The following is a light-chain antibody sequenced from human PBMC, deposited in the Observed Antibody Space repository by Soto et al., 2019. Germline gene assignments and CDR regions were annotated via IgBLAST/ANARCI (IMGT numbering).Light chain of an antibody. CDR3: QQYYDWPQT. V-gene: IGKV3-15*01. Sequence: EIVMTQSPATLSVSPGERATLSCRASQSVSSNLAWYQQKPGQAPRLLIYGASTRATGIPDTFSGTGYATAFTLTISSLQSDDVAVYYCQQYYDWPQTFGQGTKVDI. CDR1: QSVSSN. CDR2: GAS. J-gene: IGKJ1*01.